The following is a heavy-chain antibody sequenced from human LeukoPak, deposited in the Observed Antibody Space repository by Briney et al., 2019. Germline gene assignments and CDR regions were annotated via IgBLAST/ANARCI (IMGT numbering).Heavy chain of an antibody. V-gene: IGHV4-30-2*01. Sequence: PSLTLSLTCTVSGGSISSSGCYWSWIRQPPGKGLEWIGYIYHSGSTYYNTSLESRVTISIDRSKNQFSLKLTSVTAADTAVYYCARDREYCSSTNCSPGTFDIWGQGTMVTVSS. CDR3: ARDREYCSSTNCSPGTFDI. CDR1: GGSISSSGCY. CDR2: IYHSGST. J-gene: IGHJ3*02. D-gene: IGHD2-2*01.